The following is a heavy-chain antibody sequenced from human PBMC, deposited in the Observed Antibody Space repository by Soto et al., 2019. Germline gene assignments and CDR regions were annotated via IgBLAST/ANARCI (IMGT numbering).Heavy chain of an antibody. V-gene: IGHV4-59*01. J-gene: IGHJ6*02. Sequence: SETLSLTCTVSGGSISSYYWSWIRQPPGKGLEWIGYIYYSGSTNYNPSLKSRVTISVDTSKNQFSLKLSSVTAADTAVYYCARDGGQLVRVDYYYYGMDVWGQGTTVTVSS. CDR1: GGSISSYY. CDR3: ARDGGQLVRVDYYYYGMDV. CDR2: IYYSGST. D-gene: IGHD6-13*01.